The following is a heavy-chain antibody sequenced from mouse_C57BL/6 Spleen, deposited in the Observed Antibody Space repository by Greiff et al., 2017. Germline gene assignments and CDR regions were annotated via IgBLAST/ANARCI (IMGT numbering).Heavy chain of an antibody. CDR1: GFTFTSYG. CDR3: ARLLITTVAAMDY. D-gene: IGHD1-1*01. Sequence: EVKLLESGGDLVKPGGSLKLSCAASGFTFTSYGMPWVRQTPDKRLEWVATISSGGSYTYYPDSVKGRFTISRDNAKNTLYLQMSSLKSEDTAMYYCARLLITTVAAMDYWGQGTSVTVSS. V-gene: IGHV5-6*01. CDR2: ISSGGSYT. J-gene: IGHJ4*01.